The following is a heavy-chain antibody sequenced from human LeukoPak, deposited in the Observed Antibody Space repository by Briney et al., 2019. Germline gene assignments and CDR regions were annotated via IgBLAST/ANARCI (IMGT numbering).Heavy chain of an antibody. J-gene: IGHJ3*02. D-gene: IGHD3-9*01. Sequence: SETLSLTCTVSGGSISSGSYYWSWIRQPAGKRLEGIGRIHTSGSTNYNPSVKSRVTISVDTSKNQFSLKLSSVTAADTAEYYCARRRSTIFSPHAFDIWGQGTMVTVSS. CDR3: ARRRSTIFSPHAFDI. CDR2: IHTSGST. V-gene: IGHV4-61*02. CDR1: GGSISSGSYY.